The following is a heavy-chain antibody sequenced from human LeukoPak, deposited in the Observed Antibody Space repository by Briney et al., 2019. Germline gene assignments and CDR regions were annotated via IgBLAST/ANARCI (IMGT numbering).Heavy chain of an antibody. CDR3: ARGVRGAFDI. D-gene: IGHD3-10*01. Sequence: GGSLRLSCAASGFTFSSYAMHWVRQAPGKGPEWVAVISYDGSNKYYADSVKGRFTISRDNSKNTLYLQMNSLRAEDTAVYYCARGVRGAFDIWGQGTMVTVSS. CDR1: GFTFSSYA. V-gene: IGHV3-30-3*01. CDR2: ISYDGSNK. J-gene: IGHJ3*02.